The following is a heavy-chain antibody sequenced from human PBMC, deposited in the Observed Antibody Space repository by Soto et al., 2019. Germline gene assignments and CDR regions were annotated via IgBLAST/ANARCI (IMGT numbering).Heavy chain of an antibody. CDR1: GGSISSGGYY. CDR3: ARENYPYGDLDNWFDP. CDR2: IYYSGST. V-gene: IGHV4-31*03. J-gene: IGHJ5*02. Sequence: SETLSLTCTVSGGSISSGGYYWSWIRQHPGKGLEWIGYIYYSGSTYYNPSLKSRVTISVDTSKNQFSLKLSSVTAADTAVYYCARENYPYGDLDNWFDPWGQGTLVTVSS. D-gene: IGHD4-17*01.